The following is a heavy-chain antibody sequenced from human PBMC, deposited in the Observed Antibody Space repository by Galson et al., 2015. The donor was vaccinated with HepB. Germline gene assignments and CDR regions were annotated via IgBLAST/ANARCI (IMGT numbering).Heavy chain of an antibody. CDR1: GFTFSSYA. V-gene: IGHV3-23*01. CDR2: ISGSGGST. D-gene: IGHD3-10*01. Sequence: SLRLSCAASGFTFSSYAMSWVRQAPGKGLEWVSAISGSGGSTYYADSVKGRFTISRDNSKNTLYLQMNSLRAEDTAVYYCAKSLLWFGELLSYFDYWGQGTLVTVSS. J-gene: IGHJ4*02. CDR3: AKSLLWFGELLSYFDY.